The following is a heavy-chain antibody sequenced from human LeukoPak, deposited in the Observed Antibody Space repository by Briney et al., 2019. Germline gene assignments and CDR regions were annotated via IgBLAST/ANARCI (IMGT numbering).Heavy chain of an antibody. D-gene: IGHD3-10*02. Sequence: SETLSLTCAVYGGSFSGYYWSWIRQPPGKGLEWIGEISHSGSTNYNPSLKSRVTISVDTSKNQFSLKLSSVTAADTAVYYCARECFPDGFDYWGQGTLVTVSS. CDR2: ISHSGST. J-gene: IGHJ4*02. CDR1: GGSFSGYY. CDR3: ARECFPDGFDY. V-gene: IGHV4-34*01.